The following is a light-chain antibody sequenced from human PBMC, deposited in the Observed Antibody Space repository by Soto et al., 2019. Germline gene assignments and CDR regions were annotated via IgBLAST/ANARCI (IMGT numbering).Light chain of an antibody. Sequence: QSPLTQPASVSGSPGQSITISFTGTSSDVGSYNLVSWYQQHPGKAPKLMIYEGSKRPSGVPNRFSGSKSGNTASLTISGLQAEDEADYYCCSYAGSSTFVFGGGTKRTVL. CDR2: EGS. V-gene: IGLV2-23*03. CDR1: SSDVGSYNL. J-gene: IGLJ2*01. CDR3: CSYAGSSTFV.